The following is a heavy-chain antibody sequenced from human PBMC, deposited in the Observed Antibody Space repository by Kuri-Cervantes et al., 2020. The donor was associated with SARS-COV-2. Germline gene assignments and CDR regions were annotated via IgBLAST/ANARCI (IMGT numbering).Heavy chain of an antibody. V-gene: IGHV1-3*01. CDR1: GYTFTDYA. CDR3: ASGAVADLFDY. Sequence: ASVKVSCKASGYTFTDYALHWVRQAPGRRLEWMGWINAGNGDTRYSQKFRGRVTITRDTSPSTAYMDLSSLRSEDTAVYYCASGAVADLFDYWGQGTLVTVSS. CDR2: INAGNGDT. D-gene: IGHD6-19*01. J-gene: IGHJ4*02.